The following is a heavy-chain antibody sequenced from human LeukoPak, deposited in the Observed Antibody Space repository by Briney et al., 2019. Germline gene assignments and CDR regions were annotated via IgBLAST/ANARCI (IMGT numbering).Heavy chain of an antibody. V-gene: IGHV4-39*01. Sequence: SETLSLTCTVSGGSISSSSYYWGWIRQPPGKGLEWIGSIYYSGGTYYNPSLKSRVTISVDTSKNQFSLKLSSVTAADTAVYYCARYYYDSSGLDYWGQGTLVTVSS. J-gene: IGHJ4*02. CDR2: IYYSGGT. CDR1: GGSISSSSYY. D-gene: IGHD3-22*01. CDR3: ARYYYDSSGLDY.